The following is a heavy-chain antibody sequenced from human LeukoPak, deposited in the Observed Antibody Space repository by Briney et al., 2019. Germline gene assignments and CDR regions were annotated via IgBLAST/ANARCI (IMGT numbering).Heavy chain of an antibody. D-gene: IGHD3-9*01. Sequence: SETLSLTCAVYGGSFRNYYWSWIRQPPGKGLECIGEINHNGITKYNPSLKSRVTISLDKSKHQFSLELTSVTAADTAVYYCAARWDTYYDIWTGDFWGQGTLVTVSS. V-gene: IGHV4-34*01. J-gene: IGHJ4*02. CDR3: AARWDTYYDIWTGDF. CDR2: INHNGIT. CDR1: GGSFRNYY.